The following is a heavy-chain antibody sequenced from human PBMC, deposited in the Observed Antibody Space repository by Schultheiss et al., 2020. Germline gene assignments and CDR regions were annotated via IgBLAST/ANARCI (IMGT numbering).Heavy chain of an antibody. Sequence: GESLKISCAASGFTFSSYAMSWVRQAPGKGLEWVSAISNSGDSTFHTDSVKGRFTISRDNSKNTLYLQMNSLRAEDTAVYYCAKGWSSSFDVWGQGTTVTVSS. V-gene: IGHV3-23*01. CDR1: GFTFSSYA. CDR3: AKGWSSSFDV. D-gene: IGHD6-13*01. J-gene: IGHJ6*02. CDR2: ISNSGDST.